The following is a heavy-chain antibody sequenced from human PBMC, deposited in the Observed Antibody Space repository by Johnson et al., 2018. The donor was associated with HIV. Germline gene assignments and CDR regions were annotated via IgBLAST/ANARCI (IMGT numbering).Heavy chain of an antibody. CDR2: IRYDGSNK. CDR1: GFTFSSYG. V-gene: IGHV3-30*02. J-gene: IGHJ3*02. Sequence: LVESGGGLVQPGRSLRLSCAASGFTFSSYGMHWVRPAPGKWLAWVAFIRYDGSNKSYADSVTGRFPISRDNSKNTLYLQMNSLRAEDTAVYYCTTGTGYYYGSGSYSHAFDIWGQGTMVTVSS. D-gene: IGHD3-10*01. CDR3: TTGTGYYYGSGSYSHAFDI.